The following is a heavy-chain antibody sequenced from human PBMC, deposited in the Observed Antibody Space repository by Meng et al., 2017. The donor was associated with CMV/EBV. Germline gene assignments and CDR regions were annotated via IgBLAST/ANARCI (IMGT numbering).Heavy chain of an antibody. V-gene: IGHV4-34*01. J-gene: IGHJ4*02. CDR1: SFRGFY. CDR3: ARSPPGYCSSTSCYRLDY. Sequence: SFRGFYWGLCRPPVREGLASIGEITHSGSTNYNPSLTSRVTISVDTSKNQFSLTLSSVTAADTAVYYCARSPPGYCSSTSCYRLDYWGQGTLVTVSS. D-gene: IGHD2-2*02. CDR2: ITHSGST.